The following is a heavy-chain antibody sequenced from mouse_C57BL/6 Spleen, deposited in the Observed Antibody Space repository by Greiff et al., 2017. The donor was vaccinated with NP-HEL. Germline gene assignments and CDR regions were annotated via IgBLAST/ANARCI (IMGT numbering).Heavy chain of an antibody. CDR1: GYTFTDYE. J-gene: IGHJ2*01. V-gene: IGHV1-15*01. D-gene: IGHD4-1*01. Sequence: QVQLQQSGAELVRPGASVTLSCKASGYTFTDYEMHWVKQTPVHGLEWIGAIDPETGGTAYNQKFKGKAILTADKSSSTAYMELRSLTSEDSAVYYCTRSPSNWEGPFDHWGQGTTLTVSS. CDR2: IDPETGGT. CDR3: TRSPSNWEGPFDH.